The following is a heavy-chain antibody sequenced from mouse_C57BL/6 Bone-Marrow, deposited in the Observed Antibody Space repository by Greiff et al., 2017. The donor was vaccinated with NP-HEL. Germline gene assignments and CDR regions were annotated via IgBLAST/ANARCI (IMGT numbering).Heavy chain of an antibody. Sequence: QVHVKQSGAELARPGASGKLSCKASGYTFPSFGISWVKQRTGQGLEGIGEIYPRSGNTYYNEKFKGKATLTADKSSSTAYMELRSLTSEDSAVYFCAREGYYLYFDVWGTGTTVTVSS. D-gene: IGHD1-1*01. J-gene: IGHJ1*03. V-gene: IGHV1-81*01. CDR1: GYTFPSFG. CDR2: IYPRSGNT. CDR3: AREGYYLYFDV.